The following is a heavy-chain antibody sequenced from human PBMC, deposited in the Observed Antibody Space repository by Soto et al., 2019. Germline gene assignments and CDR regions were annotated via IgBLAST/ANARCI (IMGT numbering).Heavy chain of an antibody. CDR3: ARGWQWLALDY. Sequence: GGSLRLSXAASGFTFSSYAMHWVRQAPGKGLEWVAVISYDGSNKYYADSVKGRFAISRDNSKNTLYLQMNSLRAEDTAVYYCARGWQWLALDYWGQGTLVTVSS. CDR2: ISYDGSNK. V-gene: IGHV3-30*09. J-gene: IGHJ4*02. D-gene: IGHD6-19*01. CDR1: GFTFSSYA.